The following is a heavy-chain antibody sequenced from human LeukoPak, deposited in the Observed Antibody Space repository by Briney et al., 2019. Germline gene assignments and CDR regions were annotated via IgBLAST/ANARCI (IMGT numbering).Heavy chain of an antibody. D-gene: IGHD1-14*01. Sequence: SETLSLTCTVSGGSVSSGSYYWSWIRQPPGKGLEWIGYIYYSGSTNYNPSLKNRVTISVDTSKNQFSLKLSSVTAADTAVYYCARATRKADAFDIWGQGTMVTVSS. CDR3: ARATRKADAFDI. J-gene: IGHJ3*02. CDR2: IYYSGST. CDR1: GGSVSSGSYY. V-gene: IGHV4-61*01.